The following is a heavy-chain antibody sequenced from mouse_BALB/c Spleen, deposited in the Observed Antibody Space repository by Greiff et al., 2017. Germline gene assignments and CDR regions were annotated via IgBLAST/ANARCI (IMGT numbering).Heavy chain of an antibody. CDR3: ARHRTGKSFAY. J-gene: IGHJ3*01. Sequence: EVKLVESGGDLVKPGGSLKLSCAASGFTFSSYGMSWVRQTPDKRLEWVATISSGGSYNYYPDSVKGRFTISRDNAKNTLYLQMSSLKSEDTAMYYCARHRTGKSFAYWGQGTLVTVSA. D-gene: IGHD4-1*01. CDR1: GFTFSSYG. V-gene: IGHV5-6*01. CDR2: ISSGGSYN.